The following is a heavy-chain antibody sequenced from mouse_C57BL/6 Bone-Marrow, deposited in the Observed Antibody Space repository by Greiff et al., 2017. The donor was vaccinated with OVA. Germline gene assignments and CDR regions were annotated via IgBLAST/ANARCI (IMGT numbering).Heavy chain of an antibody. CDR1: GFTFSSYG. CDR2: ISSGGSYT. J-gene: IGHJ4*01. CDR3: GRQSGYGNAMDY. Sequence: EVKLVESGGDLVKPGGSLKLSCAASGFTFSSYGMSWVRQTPDKRLEWVATISSGGSYTSYQDSVKGRFTISRDNVKNTLYLQKSNLKSEDTAMYYCGRQSGYGNAMDYWGQGTSVTVSS. V-gene: IGHV5-6*01. D-gene: IGHD1-3*01.